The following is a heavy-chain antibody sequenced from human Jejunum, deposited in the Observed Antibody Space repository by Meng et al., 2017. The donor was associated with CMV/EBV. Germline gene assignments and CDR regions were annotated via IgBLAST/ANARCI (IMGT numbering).Heavy chain of an antibody. Sequence: VSNNNGAWNWVRQSPSRGLEWLGRTFYRSKWYNEYALSVKSRITVNPDTSKNQFSLQLSSVTPEDTAVYYCARGLPNYYEYGMDAWGQGTTVTVSS. J-gene: IGHJ6*02. CDR3: ARGLPNYYEYGMDA. CDR2: TFYRSKWYN. V-gene: IGHV6-1*01. CDR1: VSNNNGA.